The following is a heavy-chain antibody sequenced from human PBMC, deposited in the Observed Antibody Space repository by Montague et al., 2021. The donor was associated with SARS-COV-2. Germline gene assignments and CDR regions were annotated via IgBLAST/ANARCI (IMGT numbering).Heavy chain of an antibody. V-gene: IGHV4-39*01. Sequence: GNTYYNPSLKSRVTISVDTSKNQFSLKLSSVTAADTAVYYCARQENSSGWFKPDAFDIWGQGTMVTVSS. D-gene: IGHD6-19*01. CDR2: GNT. CDR3: ARQENSSGWFKPDAFDI. J-gene: IGHJ3*02.